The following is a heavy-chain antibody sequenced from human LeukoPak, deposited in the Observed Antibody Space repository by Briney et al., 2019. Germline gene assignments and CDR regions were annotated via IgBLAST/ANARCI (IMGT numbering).Heavy chain of an antibody. CDR1: GGSISSGGYY. J-gene: IGHJ4*02. CDR3: ARAHGEQQGLDY. V-gene: IGHV4-30-2*01. D-gene: IGHD3-10*01. CDR2: IYHSGST. Sequence: SETLSLTCTVSGGSISSGGYYWSWIRQPPGKGLEWIGYIYHSGSTYYNPSLKSRVTISVDRSKNQFSLKLSSVTAADTAVYYCARAHGEQQGLDYWGQGTLVTVSS.